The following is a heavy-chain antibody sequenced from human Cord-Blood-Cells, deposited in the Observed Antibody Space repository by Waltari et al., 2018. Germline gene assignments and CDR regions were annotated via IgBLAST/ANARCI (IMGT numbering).Heavy chain of an antibody. Sequence: QVQLVQSGAEVKKPGSSVKVSCKASGGTFSSYAISWVRQAPGQGLEWMGGIIPILGIANYAQKFQGRVTMTADESTSTAYMELSSLRSEDTAVYYCALNASINWKFDYWGQGTLVTVSS. CDR3: ALNASINWKFDY. J-gene: IGHJ4*02. CDR2: IIPILGIA. D-gene: IGHD1-1*01. V-gene: IGHV1-69*04. CDR1: GGTFSSYA.